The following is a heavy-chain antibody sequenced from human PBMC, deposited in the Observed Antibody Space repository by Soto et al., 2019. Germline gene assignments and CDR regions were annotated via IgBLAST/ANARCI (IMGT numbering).Heavy chain of an antibody. CDR1: GFTFRPYA. D-gene: IGHD1-20*01. CDR2: ISGSGGTI. CDR3: VKGTKTRPITGIFLDS. J-gene: IGHJ4*02. V-gene: IGHV3-23*01. Sequence: GGSLRLSCAASGFTFRPYAMSWVRQAPGEGLEWVSVISGSGGTIYYADSVKGRFTISRDNSKNTLYLQMNSLRAEDTAVYYCVKGTKTRPITGIFLDSWGQGTLVTVSS.